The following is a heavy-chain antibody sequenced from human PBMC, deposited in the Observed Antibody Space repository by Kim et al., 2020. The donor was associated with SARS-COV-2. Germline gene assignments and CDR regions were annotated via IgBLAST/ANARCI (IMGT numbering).Heavy chain of an antibody. CDR3: ATSTRLSMVRGVPPHY. CDR1: GYTLTELS. D-gene: IGHD3-10*01. V-gene: IGHV1-24*01. CDR2: FDPEDGET. J-gene: IGHJ4*02. Sequence: ASVKVSCKVSGYTLTELSMHWVRQAPGKGLEWMGGFDPEDGETIYAQKFQGRVTMTEDTSTDTAYMELSSLRSEDTAVYYCATSTRLSMVRGVPPHYWGQGTLVTVSS.